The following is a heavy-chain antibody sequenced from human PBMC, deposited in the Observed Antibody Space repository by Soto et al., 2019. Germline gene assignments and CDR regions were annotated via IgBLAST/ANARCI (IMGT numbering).Heavy chain of an antibody. Sequence: GGSLRLSCAASGFTSSSYAMSWVRQAPGKGLEWVSAISGSGGSTYYADSVKGRFTISRDNSKNTLYLQMNSLRAEDTAVYYCTKDTVFAIVGVIAATGSWFDAWGQGTQVTVSS. CDR2: ISGSGGST. J-gene: IGHJ5*02. D-gene: IGHD2-15*01. CDR3: TKDTVFAIVGVIAATGSWFDA. V-gene: IGHV3-23*01. CDR1: GFTSSSYA.